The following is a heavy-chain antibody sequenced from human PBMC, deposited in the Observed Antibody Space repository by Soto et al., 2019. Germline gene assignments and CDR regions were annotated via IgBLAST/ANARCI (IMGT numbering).Heavy chain of an antibody. CDR1: GFTFSSYS. Sequence: GGSLRLSCAAPGFTFSSYSMNWVRQAPGKGLEWVSSISSSSSYIYYADSVRGRFTISRDNAKNSLYLQMNSLRAEDTAVYYCARARLGDYDFWSGYSTYYYYYYGMDVWGQGTTVTVSS. J-gene: IGHJ6*02. CDR2: ISSSSSYI. CDR3: ARARLGDYDFWSGYSTYYYYYYGMDV. D-gene: IGHD3-3*01. V-gene: IGHV3-21*01.